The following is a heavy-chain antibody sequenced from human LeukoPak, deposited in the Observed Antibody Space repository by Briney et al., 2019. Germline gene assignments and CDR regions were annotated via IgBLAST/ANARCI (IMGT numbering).Heavy chain of an antibody. CDR3: ARDAGNSGYGCDL. V-gene: IGHV3-30-3*01. J-gene: IGHJ5*02. Sequence: GRSLRLSCAASGFTFSSYAMHWVRQAPGKGLEWVAVISYDGSNKYYADSVKGRFTISRDNARNSLYLQMNNLRGEDTAIYYCARDAGNSGYGCDLWGQGTLVTVSS. D-gene: IGHD5-12*01. CDR2: ISYDGSNK. CDR1: GFTFSSYA.